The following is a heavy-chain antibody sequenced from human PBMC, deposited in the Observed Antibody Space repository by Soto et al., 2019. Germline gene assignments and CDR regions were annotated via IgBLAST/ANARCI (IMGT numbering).Heavy chain of an antibody. CDR3: AGGLVETQSTQGFET. V-gene: IGHV5-51*01. CDR2: IYPGDSDS. CDR1: GYSFISYW. Sequence: EVQLVQSGAEVKKPGESLKISCKGSGYSFISYWIGWVRQMPGKGLEWMGIIYPGDSDSRYSPSFQGQVSISVDKSITTAYRRWTARKPSATAMYTCAGGLVETQSTQGFETWGKGTMVPVS. D-gene: IGHD2-15*01. J-gene: IGHJ3*02.